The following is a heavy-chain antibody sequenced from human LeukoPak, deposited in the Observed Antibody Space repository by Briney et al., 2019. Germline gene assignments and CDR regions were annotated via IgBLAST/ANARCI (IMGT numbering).Heavy chain of an antibody. CDR1: GYTLTELS. J-gene: IGHJ4*02. CDR2: FDPEDGET. D-gene: IGHD3-22*01. CDR3: ATRRSRDYYDSSGYYSFDY. Sequence: ASVRVSFKVSGYTLTELSMHWVRQAPGKGLEWMGGFDPEDGETIYAQKFQGRVTMTEDTSTDTAYMELSSLRSEDTAVYYCATRRSRDYYDSSGYYSFDYWGQGTLVTVSS. V-gene: IGHV1-24*01.